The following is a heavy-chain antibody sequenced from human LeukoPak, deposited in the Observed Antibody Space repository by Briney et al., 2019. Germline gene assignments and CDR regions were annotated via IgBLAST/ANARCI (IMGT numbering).Heavy chain of an antibody. Sequence: ASVKVSCKASGYTFTGYYMHWVRQAPGQGLEWMGWINPNSGGTSYAQKFQGRVTMTRDTSISTAYMELSRLRSDDTAVYYCARVEVQWLEDYWGQGTLVTVSS. CDR3: ARVEVQWLEDY. V-gene: IGHV1-2*02. D-gene: IGHD6-19*01. CDR2: INPNSGGT. CDR1: GYTFTGYY. J-gene: IGHJ4*02.